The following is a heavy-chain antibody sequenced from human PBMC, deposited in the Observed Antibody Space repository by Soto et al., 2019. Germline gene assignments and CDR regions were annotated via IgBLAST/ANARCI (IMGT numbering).Heavy chain of an antibody. CDR2: IQYNGYS. J-gene: IGHJ6*02. V-gene: IGHV4-59*08. CDR1: GGSITNYY. Sequence: QVQLQESGPGLVKPSETLSLTCTVSGGSITNYYCSWFRQPPGKGLEWIGYIQYNGYSAYNLSLKRRVTRSMDTSKIHFSLMLGSVAATDTSVYYWARHGFGPLHGRVDVWGQGTTVIVSS. D-gene: IGHD3-10*01. CDR3: ARHGFGPLHGRVDV.